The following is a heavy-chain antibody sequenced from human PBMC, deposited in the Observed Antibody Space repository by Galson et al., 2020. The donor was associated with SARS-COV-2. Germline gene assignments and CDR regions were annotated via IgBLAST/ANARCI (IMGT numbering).Heavy chain of an antibody. Sequence: SETLSLTCTVSGGSVSSGSYLWSWIRQPPGKGLEYIGYIYSNGGTNYNPSLKSRVTMSVDTPKNQVSLKLKSVTAADTAVYYCARGSVFGVVIIDYWGQGTPVTVSS. D-gene: IGHD3-3*01. CDR1: GGSVSSGSYL. V-gene: IGHV4-61*01. CDR2: IYSNGGT. CDR3: ARGSVFGVVIIDY. J-gene: IGHJ4*02.